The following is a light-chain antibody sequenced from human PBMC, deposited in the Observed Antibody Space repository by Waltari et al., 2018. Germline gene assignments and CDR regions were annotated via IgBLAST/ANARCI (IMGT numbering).Light chain of an antibody. CDR2: DTN. J-gene: IGLJ2*01. CDR3: HSRDSSGVGGS. V-gene: IGLV3-19*01. Sequence: SSELTQDPAVSVAMGQTVTITCQGNSLRSYYASWYQQRPGQAPMLVMYDTNNRPSGVPDRFSGSNSDNTASLTITGAQAEDEASYYCHSRDSSGVGGSFGGGTKLTVL. CDR1: SLRSYY.